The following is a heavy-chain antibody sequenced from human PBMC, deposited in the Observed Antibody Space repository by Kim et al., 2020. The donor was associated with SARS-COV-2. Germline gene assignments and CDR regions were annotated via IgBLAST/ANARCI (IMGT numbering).Heavy chain of an antibody. J-gene: IGHJ4*02. CDR2: INHSGST. CDR1: GGSFSGYY. Sequence: SETLSLTCAVYGGSFSGYYWSWIRQPPGKGLEWIGEINHSGSTNYNPSLKSRVTISVNTSKNQFSLKLSSVTAADTAVYYCASLIAVAGPPALDYWGQGTLVTVSS. D-gene: IGHD6-19*01. V-gene: IGHV4-34*01. CDR3: ASLIAVAGPPALDY.